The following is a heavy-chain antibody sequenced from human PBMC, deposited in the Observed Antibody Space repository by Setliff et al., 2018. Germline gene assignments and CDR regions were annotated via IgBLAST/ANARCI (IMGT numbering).Heavy chain of an antibody. V-gene: IGHV7-4-1*02. Sequence: ASVKVSCKASGCTFRSYGINWVRQAPGQGLEWMGWINTNTGNPTYAQGFTGRFVFSLDTSVTTAYLQISSLKAQDSAVYYCARASRFGTTVWKGDYYMDVWGKGTTVTVSS. CDR1: GCTFRSYG. J-gene: IGHJ6*03. D-gene: IGHD4-4*01. CDR2: INTNTGNP. CDR3: ARASRFGTTVWKGDYYMDV.